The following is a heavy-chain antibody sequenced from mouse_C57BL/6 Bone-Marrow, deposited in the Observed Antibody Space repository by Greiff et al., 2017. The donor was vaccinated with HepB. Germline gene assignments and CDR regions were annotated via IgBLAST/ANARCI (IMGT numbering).Heavy chain of an antibody. CDR3: ARGPGRVRYYAMDC. Sequence: QVQLQQSGAELARPGASVKLSCKASGYTFTSSGISWVKQRTGQGLEWIGEIYPRSGNTYYNEKFKGKATLTADKSSSTAYMELRSLTSEDSAVYFCARGPGRVRYYAMDCWGQGTSVTVSS. J-gene: IGHJ4*01. CDR1: GYTFTSSG. CDR2: IYPRSGNT. V-gene: IGHV1-81*01.